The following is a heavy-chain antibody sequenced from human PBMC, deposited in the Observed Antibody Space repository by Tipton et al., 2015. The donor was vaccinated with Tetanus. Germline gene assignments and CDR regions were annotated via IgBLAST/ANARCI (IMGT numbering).Heavy chain of an antibody. CDR2: IYYTGNT. CDR1: GGSIRSGGYY. J-gene: IGHJ1*01. CDR3: AGVTAQRTELYFEH. V-gene: IGHV4-31*03. D-gene: IGHD2-8*02. Sequence: TLSLTCTVSGGSIRSGGYYWTWIRQHPERGLEWIGYIYYTGNTYYNPSLKSRVTISVDTSKNQFSLKLTSLTAADTAVYYCAGVTAQRTELYFEHWGQGTQVTVSS.